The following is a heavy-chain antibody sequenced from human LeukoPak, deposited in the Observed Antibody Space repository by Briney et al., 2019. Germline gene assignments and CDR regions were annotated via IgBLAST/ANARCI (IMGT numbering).Heavy chain of an antibody. CDR2: IKEDGSEK. D-gene: IGHD6-13*01. CDR3: ARDETPLYSSSRKVNYGMDV. CDR1: GFTFSIYW. J-gene: IGHJ6*02. Sequence: GGSLRLSCAASGFTFSIYWMTWVRQAPGKGLEWVANIKEDGSEKYYVDSVKGRITISRDNGKNSLYLQMNSLRAEDTAVYYCARDETPLYSSSRKVNYGMDVWGHGTSVTVSS. V-gene: IGHV3-7*04.